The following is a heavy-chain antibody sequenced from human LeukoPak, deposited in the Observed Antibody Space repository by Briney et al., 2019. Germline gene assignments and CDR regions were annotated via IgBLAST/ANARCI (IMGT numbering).Heavy chain of an antibody. CDR1: GFTFSSYW. J-gene: IGHJ4*02. D-gene: IGHD2-2*01. CDR2: INSDGSST. Sequence: GGSLRLSCAASGFTFSSYWMHWVRQAPGKGLVWVLRINSDGSSTSYTDSVKGRFTISRDNAKNTLYLQMNSLRAEDTAVYYCARVGCSSTSCYRVYYFDYWGQGTLVTVSS. V-gene: IGHV3-74*01. CDR3: ARVGCSSTSCYRVYYFDY.